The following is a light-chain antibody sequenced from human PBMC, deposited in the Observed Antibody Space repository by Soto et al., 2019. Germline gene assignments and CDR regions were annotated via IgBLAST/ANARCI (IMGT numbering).Light chain of an antibody. CDR3: QQYGSSRT. J-gene: IGKJ1*01. CDR2: GAS. V-gene: IGKV3-20*01. Sequence: EIVFTQSPGTLSLSPGEGATLSCRASQSVSSSYLAWYQQKSGQAPRLLFSGASNRATGVPVRFSGSGSGTDFTLSISRLEPEDFAVYYCQQYGSSRTFGQGTKVDIK. CDR1: QSVSSSY.